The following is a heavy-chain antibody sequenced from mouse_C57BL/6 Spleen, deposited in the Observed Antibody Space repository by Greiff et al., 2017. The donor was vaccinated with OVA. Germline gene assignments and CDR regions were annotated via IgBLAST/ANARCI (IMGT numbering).Heavy chain of an antibody. CDR3: AMPYGTGYFDY. Sequence: QVQLQQPGAELVKPGASVKVSCKASGYTFTSYWLHWVKQRPGQGLEWIGRLHPSDSDTNYNQKFKGKATLTVDKSSSTAYMQLSSLTSEDSAVYYCAMPYGTGYFDYWGQGTTLTVSS. CDR1: GYTFTSYW. CDR2: LHPSDSDT. V-gene: IGHV1-74*01. D-gene: IGHD2-1*01. J-gene: IGHJ2*01.